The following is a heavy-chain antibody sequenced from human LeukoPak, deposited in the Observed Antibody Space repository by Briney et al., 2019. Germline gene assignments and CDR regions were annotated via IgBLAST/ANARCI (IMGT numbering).Heavy chain of an antibody. CDR3: AELGITMIGGV. V-gene: IGHV3-21*01. CDR1: GFTFSSYS. Sequence: GGSLRLSCAASGFTFSSYSMNWVRQAPGKGLEWVSSISSSSSYIYYADSEKGRFTISRDNAKNSLYLQMNSLRAEDTAVYYCAELGITMIGGVWGKGTTVTISS. CDR2: ISSSSSYI. J-gene: IGHJ6*04. D-gene: IGHD3-10*02.